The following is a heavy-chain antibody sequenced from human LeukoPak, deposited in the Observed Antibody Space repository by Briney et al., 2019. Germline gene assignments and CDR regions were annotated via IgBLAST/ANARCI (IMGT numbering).Heavy chain of an antibody. D-gene: IGHD5-18*01. Sequence: GGSLRLSCAASEFTFTSYAMSWVRQAPGKGLAWFPGISSSGGTAYYADSVKGRFTISRDNSKNTLYLQMNSLRAEDTAVYYCAKDLRGYNYGAFDYWGQGTLVTVSS. CDR2: ISSSGGTA. CDR3: AKDLRGYNYGAFDY. CDR1: EFTFTSYA. V-gene: IGHV3-23*01. J-gene: IGHJ4*02.